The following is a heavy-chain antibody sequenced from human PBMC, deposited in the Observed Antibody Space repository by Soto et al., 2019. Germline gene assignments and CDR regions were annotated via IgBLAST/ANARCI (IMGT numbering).Heavy chain of an antibody. J-gene: IGHJ3*02. D-gene: IGHD2-15*01. CDR1: GFIVSDTY. V-gene: IGHV3-66*01. CDR2: ISNRGDT. CDR3: ARERRYCRGGSCSITGDAYDI. Sequence: EVQLVESGGGLVQPGGSLRLSCTASGFIVSDTYVNWVRQAPGKGLEWVSVISNRGDTHYADSVRGRFSLSRDISDNNLHLQMNKLRVEDTAVYYCARERRYCRGGSCSITGDAYDIWGQGTMVTVSS.